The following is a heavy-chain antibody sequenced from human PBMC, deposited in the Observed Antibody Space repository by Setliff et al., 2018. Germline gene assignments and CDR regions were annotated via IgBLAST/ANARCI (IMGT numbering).Heavy chain of an antibody. Sequence: ASVKVSCKVSGYTLTELSMHWVQQAPGKGLEWMGGFDPEDGETIYAQKFQGRVTMTEDTSTDTAYRELSSLRSEDTAVYYCATYVGITYYYDSSGYPTHFQHWGQGTLVTVSS. V-gene: IGHV1-24*01. CDR2: FDPEDGET. J-gene: IGHJ1*01. CDR1: GYTLTELS. D-gene: IGHD3-22*01. CDR3: ATYVGITYYYDSSGYPTHFQH.